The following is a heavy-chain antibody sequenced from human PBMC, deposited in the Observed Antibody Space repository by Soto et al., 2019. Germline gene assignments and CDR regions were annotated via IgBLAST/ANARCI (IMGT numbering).Heavy chain of an antibody. CDR1: GGSFSGYY. CDR2: INHSGST. D-gene: IGHD3-16*01. CDR3: ARQPQKGNYGAFDI. J-gene: IGHJ3*02. Sequence: PSETLSLTCAVYGGSFSGYYWTWIRQPPGTGLEWIGEINHSGSTNYNPSLKSRVTISVDTSKNQFSLKLSSVTAADTAVYYCARQPQKGNYGAFDIWGLGTMVTVSS. V-gene: IGHV4-34*01.